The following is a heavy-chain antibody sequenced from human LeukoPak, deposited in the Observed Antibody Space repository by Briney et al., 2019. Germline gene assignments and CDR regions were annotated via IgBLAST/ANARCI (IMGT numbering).Heavy chain of an antibody. V-gene: IGHV4-4*09. CDR3: ARQKCTSTSCLTKNAFDI. J-gene: IGHJ3*02. CDR2: IYTSGST. D-gene: IGHD2-2*01. CDR1: GSISGYY. Sequence: PSETLSLTCTVSGSISGYYWSWIQQPPGKGLEWIGSIYTSGSTNYNPSLESRVTISVDTSKNQFSLDLSSVTAADTAVYYCARQKCTSTSCLTKNAFDIWGQGTMVTVSS.